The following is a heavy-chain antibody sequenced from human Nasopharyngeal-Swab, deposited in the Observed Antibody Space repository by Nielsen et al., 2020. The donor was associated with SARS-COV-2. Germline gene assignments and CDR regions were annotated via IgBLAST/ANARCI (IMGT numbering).Heavy chain of an antibody. CDR3: TTEDIVVVVAGHEYFQH. D-gene: IGHD2-15*01. J-gene: IGHJ1*01. CDR1: GFTFGNAW. CDR2: IKSKTDGGTT. V-gene: IGHV3-15*01. Sequence: GALKISCAASGFTFGNAWMSWVRQAPGKGLEWVGRIKSKTDGGTTDYAAPVKGRFTISRDDSKNTLYLQMNSLKTEDTAVYYCTTEDIVVVVAGHEYFQHWGQGTLVTVSS.